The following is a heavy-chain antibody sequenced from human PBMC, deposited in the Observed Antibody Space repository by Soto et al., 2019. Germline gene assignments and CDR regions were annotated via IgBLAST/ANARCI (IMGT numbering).Heavy chain of an antibody. CDR3: ATFYIWGSYRYTDAINYFDH. CDR2: IKEDGSEQ. D-gene: IGHD3-16*02. CDR1: GFIFSRYW. J-gene: IGHJ4*02. V-gene: IGHV3-7*01. Sequence: EVLLVESGGGLVQPGGSLRLSCEASGFIFSRYWMSWVRQAPGKGLEWVANIKEDGSEQYYVDSVKGRFTISRDNAKSSLYLQMKSLRAEDTAVYYCATFYIWGSYRYTDAINYFDHWGQGTLVTVSS.